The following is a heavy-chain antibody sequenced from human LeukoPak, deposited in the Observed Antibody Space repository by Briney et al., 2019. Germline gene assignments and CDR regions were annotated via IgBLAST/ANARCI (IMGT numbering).Heavy chain of an antibody. CDR2: ISAYNGNT. V-gene: IGHV1-18*01. CDR1: GYTFTSYG. D-gene: IGHD6-19*01. Sequence: ASVKVSCKASGYTFTSYGISWVRQAPGQGLEWMGWISAYNGNTNYAQKLQGRVTMTTDTSTSTAYMKLRSLRSDDTAVYYCARVVDSSGWYGRDAFDIWGQGTMVTVSS. J-gene: IGHJ3*02. CDR3: ARVVDSSGWYGRDAFDI.